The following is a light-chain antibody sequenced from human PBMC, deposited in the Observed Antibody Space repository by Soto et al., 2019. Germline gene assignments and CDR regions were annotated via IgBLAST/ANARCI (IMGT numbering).Light chain of an antibody. CDR3: QQYNNWPPIT. CDR2: GAS. J-gene: IGKJ3*01. Sequence: EIVMTQSPATLSVSPGERATLSCRARQSVSSNLAWYQQKPGQAPRLLIYGASTRATGIPARFSGSGSGTEFILTISSLQSEDFAVYYCQQYNNWPPITFGSGAKVDIK. V-gene: IGKV3-15*01. CDR1: QSVSSN.